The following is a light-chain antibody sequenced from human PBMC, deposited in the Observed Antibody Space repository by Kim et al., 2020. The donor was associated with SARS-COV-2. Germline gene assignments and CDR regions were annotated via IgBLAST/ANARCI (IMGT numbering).Light chain of an antibody. V-gene: IGKV2-28*01. CDR1: QSLLHTNGYNY. Sequence: DIVMTQSPLSLTVSPGEPASISCRSSQSLLHTNGYNYFDWYLKKPGQSPQLLIYWGFNRASGVPDRFSGSGSGTAFTLKISRVEAEDVRIYYCMQALQTPPYTFGQGTKLEI. J-gene: IGKJ2*01. CDR2: WGF. CDR3: MQALQTPPYT.